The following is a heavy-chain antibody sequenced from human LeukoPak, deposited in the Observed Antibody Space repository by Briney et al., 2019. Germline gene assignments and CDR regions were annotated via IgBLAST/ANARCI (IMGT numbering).Heavy chain of an antibody. J-gene: IGHJ3*02. V-gene: IGHV1-46*01. CDR2: INPSGGST. CDR1: GYTFTSYY. Sequence: ASVKVSCKASGYTFTSYYMHWVGQAPGQGLEWMGIINPSGGSTSYAQKFQGRVTMTRDTSTSTVYMELSSLRSEDTAVYYCASPLPTYYYDSSGLFGAFDIWGQGTMVTVSS. D-gene: IGHD3-22*01. CDR3: ASPLPTYYYDSSGLFGAFDI.